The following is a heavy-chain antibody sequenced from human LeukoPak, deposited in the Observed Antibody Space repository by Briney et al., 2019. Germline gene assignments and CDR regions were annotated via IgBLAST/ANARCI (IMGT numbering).Heavy chain of an antibody. CDR3: ASSTLSGIGVFDI. Sequence: GGSLRLSCAASRFTFPSYSMNWVRQAPGKGLEWVSSITSSSSYISYADSVKGRFTISRDNPKKSLHLQMNSLRAEDTAVYYCASSTLSGIGVFDIWGQGTMVTVSS. CDR2: ITSSSSYI. D-gene: IGHD2/OR15-2a*01. V-gene: IGHV3-21*01. J-gene: IGHJ3*02. CDR1: RFTFPSYS.